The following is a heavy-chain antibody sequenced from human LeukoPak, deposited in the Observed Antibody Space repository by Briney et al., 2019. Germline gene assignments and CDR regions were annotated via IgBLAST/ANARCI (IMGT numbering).Heavy chain of an antibody. CDR2: ISGSGTNT. J-gene: IGHJ4*02. CDR3: AKDVVYGDYPDY. CDR1: GFTFSTYT. D-gene: IGHD4-17*01. V-gene: IGHV3-23*01. Sequence: GGSLRLSCAASGFTFSTYTMNWVRQAPGKGLEWVSTISGSGTNTYYADSVKGRFTISRDNSKNTLYLQMNSLRAEDTAVYYCAKDVVYGDYPDYWGQGTLVTVSS.